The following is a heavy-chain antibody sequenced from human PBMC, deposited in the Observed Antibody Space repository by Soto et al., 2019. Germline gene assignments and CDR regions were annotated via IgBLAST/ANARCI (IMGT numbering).Heavy chain of an antibody. D-gene: IGHD6-13*01. J-gene: IGHJ4*02. CDR2: IYHSGST. CDR1: GGSFSDYY. V-gene: IGHV4-59*01. Sequence: SETLSLTCTVSGGSFSDYYWSWIRLPPGKGLEWIGCIYHSGSTSINPSLNSRVTTSVDTSKNQFSLKLTSVTAADTAVYYCARGAAPGDYWGQGTLVTVSS. CDR3: ARGAAPGDY.